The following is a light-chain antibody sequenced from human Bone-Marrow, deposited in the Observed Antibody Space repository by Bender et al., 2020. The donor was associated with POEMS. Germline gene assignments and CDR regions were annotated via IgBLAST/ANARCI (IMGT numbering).Light chain of an antibody. V-gene: IGLV2-14*01. Sequence: QSALTQPASVSGSPGQSITISCTGSSSDVGGYNYVSWYQQHPGKAPKLMIYDVSDRPSGVSNRFSGSKSGNTASLTISGLQAEDEADYYCSSKTSSSTVVFGGGTKVTVL. CDR2: DVS. CDR1: SSDVGGYNY. CDR3: SSKTSSSTVV. J-gene: IGLJ3*02.